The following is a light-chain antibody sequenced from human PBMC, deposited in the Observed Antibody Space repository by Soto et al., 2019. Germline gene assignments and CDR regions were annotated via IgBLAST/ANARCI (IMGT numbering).Light chain of an antibody. CDR2: GAS. Sequence: DIPLTQSPSFLSASVGDRVTITGRASQGISTYLAWYQQKPGKAPKLLIFGASTLQSGVPSRFSGSGSGTEFTLTISSLQPEDFATYCCQQFDTYPRTFGQGTKVDIK. CDR3: QQFDTYPRT. CDR1: QGISTY. V-gene: IGKV1-9*01. J-gene: IGKJ1*01.